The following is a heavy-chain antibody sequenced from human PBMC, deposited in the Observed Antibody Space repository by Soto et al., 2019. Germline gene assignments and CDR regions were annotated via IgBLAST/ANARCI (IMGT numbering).Heavy chain of an antibody. J-gene: IGHJ6*02. V-gene: IGHV1-69*01. CDR2: IIPIYDTT. D-gene: IGHD2-2*01. Sequence: QMQLVQSGAEVKKPGSSVKVSCKASGGTFSSYAISWVRQAPGQGLAWMGGIIPIYDTTNYAQKFQGRVTITADESTSTAYMELSSLRSEDTAVYYCARAQGSSTSLEIYYYYYYGMDVWGQGTTVTVSS. CDR1: GGTFSSYA. CDR3: ARAQGSSTSLEIYYYYYYGMDV.